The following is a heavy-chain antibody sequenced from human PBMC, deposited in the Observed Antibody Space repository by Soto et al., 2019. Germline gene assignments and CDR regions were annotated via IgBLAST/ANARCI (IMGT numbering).Heavy chain of an antibody. Sequence: SETLSPTCTVSGGSISRGGYYWNWIRQHPGKGLEWIGYIFYSGTTYYNPSLKSRVTISVDTSKNQFSLKLSSVTAADTAVYYCARSVDPWGQGTLVTVSS. CDR2: IFYSGTT. CDR1: GGSISRGGYY. CDR3: ARSVDP. J-gene: IGHJ5*02. V-gene: IGHV4-31*03.